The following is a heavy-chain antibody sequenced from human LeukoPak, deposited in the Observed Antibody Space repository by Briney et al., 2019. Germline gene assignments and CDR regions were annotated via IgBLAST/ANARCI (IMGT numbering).Heavy chain of an antibody. CDR2: ISYDGSNK. D-gene: IGHD3-3*01. Sequence: PGGSLRLSCAASGFTSSSYAMHWVRQAPGKGLEWVAVISYDGSNKYYADSVKGRFTISRDNSKDTLYLQMNGLRAEDTAVYYCASSPPPNYDFWSGSHYYYYMDVWGKGTTVTVSS. CDR3: ASSPPPNYDFWSGSHYYYYMDV. CDR1: GFTSSSYA. V-gene: IGHV3-30-3*01. J-gene: IGHJ6*03.